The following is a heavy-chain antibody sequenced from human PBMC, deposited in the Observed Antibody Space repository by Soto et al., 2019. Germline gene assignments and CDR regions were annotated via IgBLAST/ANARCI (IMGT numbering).Heavy chain of an antibody. D-gene: IGHD3-9*01. J-gene: IGHJ6*03. CDR1: GFTFSSYD. CDR2: IGTAGDT. V-gene: IGHV3-13*01. Sequence: GGSLRLSCAASGFTFSSYDMHWVRQATGKGLEWVSAIGTAGDTYYPGSVKGRFTISRENAKNSLYLQMNSLRAGDTAVYYCARALRYYDITGPGYYYYMDVWGKGTTVTVSS. CDR3: ARALRYYDITGPGYYYYMDV.